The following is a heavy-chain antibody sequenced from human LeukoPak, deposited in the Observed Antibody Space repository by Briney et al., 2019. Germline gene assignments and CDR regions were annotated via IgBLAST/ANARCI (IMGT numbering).Heavy chain of an antibody. CDR2: IYYSGRT. D-gene: IGHD3-10*01. Sequence: SETLSLTCTVSGGSISNYYWSWIRQPPGKGLEWIGSIYYSGRTYYNPSLKSRVTISVNTSKKQFSLKLSSVTAADTAVYYCARGRPDGSGSYYKFDPWGQGTLVTVSS. CDR3: ARGRPDGSGSYYKFDP. V-gene: IGHV4-59*05. J-gene: IGHJ5*02. CDR1: GGSISNYY.